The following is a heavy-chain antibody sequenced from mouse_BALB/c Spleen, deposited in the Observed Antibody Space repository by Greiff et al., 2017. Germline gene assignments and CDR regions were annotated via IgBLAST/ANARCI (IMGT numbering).Heavy chain of an antibody. J-gene: IGHJ2*01. CDR2: IYPSDSYT. CDR3: TRGRTFFDY. V-gene: IGHV1-69*02. Sequence: VQLQQSGAELVRPGASVKLSCKASGYTFTSYWINWVKQRPGQGLEWIGNIYPSDSYTNYNQKFKDKATLTVDKSSSTAYMQLSSPTSEDSAVYYCTRGRTFFDYWGQGTTLTVSS. CDR1: GYTFTSYW.